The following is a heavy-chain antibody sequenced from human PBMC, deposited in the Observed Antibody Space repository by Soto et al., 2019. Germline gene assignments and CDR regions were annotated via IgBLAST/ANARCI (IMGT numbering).Heavy chain of an antibody. CDR2: VYYSGST. CDR3: ARIPQYDDGSGYYYVLDY. V-gene: IGHV4-39*01. J-gene: IGHJ4*02. Sequence: SETLSLTCTVSGGSISSSNYYWGWIRQPPGKGLEWIGSVYYSGSTYYNPSVKSRVTTSVDTSKNQFSLNLSSVTAADTAVYYCARIPQYDDGSGYYYVLDYWGRGTLVTVSS. D-gene: IGHD3-22*01. CDR1: GGSISSSNYY.